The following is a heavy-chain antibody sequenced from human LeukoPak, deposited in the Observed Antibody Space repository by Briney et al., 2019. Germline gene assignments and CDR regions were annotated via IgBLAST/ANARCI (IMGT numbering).Heavy chain of an antibody. Sequence: SETLSLTCTVSGGSISSSYWSWIRQPPGKGLEYIGYIYYSGNTNYNPSLKSRVTLSTDRSNNQFSLKMSSATAADTAVYYCARAPLSSISYFDYWGQGTLVTVSS. CDR2: IYYSGNT. CDR3: ARAPLSSISYFDY. J-gene: IGHJ4*02. V-gene: IGHV4-59*01. D-gene: IGHD1-14*01. CDR1: GGSISSSY.